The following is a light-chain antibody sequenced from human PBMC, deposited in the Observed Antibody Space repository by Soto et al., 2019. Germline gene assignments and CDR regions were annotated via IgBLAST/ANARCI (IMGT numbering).Light chain of an antibody. CDR2: KAS. CDR1: QSISSW. V-gene: IGKV1-5*03. Sequence: DIQITQSPSTLSASVGDRVTITCRASQSISSWLAWYQQKPGKAPKLLIYKASSLESGVPSRFSGSGSGTEITLTISSLQPDDFATYYCQQYNSYSPWTFGQGTKVDIK. CDR3: QQYNSYSPWT. J-gene: IGKJ1*01.